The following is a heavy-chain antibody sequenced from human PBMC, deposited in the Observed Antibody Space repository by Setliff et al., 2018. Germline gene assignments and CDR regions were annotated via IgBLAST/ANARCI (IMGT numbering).Heavy chain of an antibody. CDR1: GFDFKSFT. V-gene: IGHV3-23*01. CDR3: ARTCSGSGCYAGLES. Sequence: GGSLRLSCAATGFDFKSFTMNWVRQAPGKGPEWVSAISGGGGTTKYADSVKGRFTISRDNSKNTLYLQMNSLRPEDTAVYYCARTCSGSGCYAGLESWGQGTPVTVS. J-gene: IGHJ4*02. CDR2: ISGGGGTT. D-gene: IGHD2-15*01.